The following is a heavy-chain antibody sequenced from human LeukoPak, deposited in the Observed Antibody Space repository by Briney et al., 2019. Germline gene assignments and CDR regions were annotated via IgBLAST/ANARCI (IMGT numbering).Heavy chain of an antibody. Sequence: GGSLRLSCVASGFTFSTYDMHWVRQVTGKGLEWVSSIGAAGDTDYPASVKGRFTISRENAKNSLYLQMNSLRAGDTAVYYCVRAGTYYYGSGASDSWGQGTLVTVSS. CDR3: VRAGTYYYGSGASDS. J-gene: IGHJ4*02. V-gene: IGHV3-13*01. CDR1: GFTFSTYD. D-gene: IGHD3-10*01. CDR2: IGAAGDT.